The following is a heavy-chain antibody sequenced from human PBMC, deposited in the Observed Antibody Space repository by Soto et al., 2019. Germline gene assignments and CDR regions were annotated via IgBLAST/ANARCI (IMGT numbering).Heavy chain of an antibody. CDR2: ISAYNGNT. D-gene: IGHD6-6*01. CDR1: GYTFTSYG. Sequence: ASVKVSCKASGYTFTSYGISWVRQAPGQGLEWMGWISAYNGNTNYAQKLQGRVTMTTDTSTSTAYMELRSLRSDDTAVYYCARVPRGGSSSSGFYGMDVWGQGTTVTVSS. CDR3: ARVPRGGSSSSGFYGMDV. V-gene: IGHV1-18*01. J-gene: IGHJ6*02.